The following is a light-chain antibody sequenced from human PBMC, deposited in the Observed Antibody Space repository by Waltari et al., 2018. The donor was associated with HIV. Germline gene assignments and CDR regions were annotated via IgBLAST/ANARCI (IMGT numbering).Light chain of an antibody. Sequence: QAVLTQPASLSASPGASASLTCTLRSGINVGTYRIYWYQQKPGSPPRFLLRYRSDSDKRQGSGVPRRCAGSKDASANAGILLISGLQSEDEADYYCMIWHSSAWVFGGGTKLTVL. CDR2: YRSDSDK. CDR3: MIWHSSAWV. V-gene: IGLV5-45*01. CDR1: SGINVGTYR. J-gene: IGLJ3*02.